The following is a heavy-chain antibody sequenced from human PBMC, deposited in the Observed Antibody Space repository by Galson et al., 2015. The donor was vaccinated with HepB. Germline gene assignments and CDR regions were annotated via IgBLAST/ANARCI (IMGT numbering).Heavy chain of an antibody. D-gene: IGHD6-13*01. J-gene: IGHJ4*02. CDR3: ARERSLAAAGIDY. V-gene: IGHV6-1*01. Sequence: CAISGDSVSSNSATWNRIRQSPSRGLEWLGRTYYRSKWDNDYAISVKSRISINPDTSKNQFSLQLNSVTPEDTAVYYCARERSLAAAGIDYWGQGTLVTVSS. CDR2: TYYRSKWDN. CDR1: GDSVSSNSAT.